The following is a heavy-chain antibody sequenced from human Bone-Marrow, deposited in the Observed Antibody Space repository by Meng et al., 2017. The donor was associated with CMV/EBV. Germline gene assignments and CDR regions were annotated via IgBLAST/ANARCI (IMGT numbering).Heavy chain of an antibody. CDR1: GYTFIVNY. V-gene: IGHV1-2*02. D-gene: IGHD6-13*01. Sequence: ASVKVSCKASGYTFIVNYIHWVRQAPGQGLEWMGWINPNSGDTTYEQKFQGRVTMTRDTSISTAYMELTSLTSDDTAVYYCARDQQLVPLYWGQGTLVTGSS. CDR2: INPNSGDT. J-gene: IGHJ4*02. CDR3: ARDQQLVPLY.